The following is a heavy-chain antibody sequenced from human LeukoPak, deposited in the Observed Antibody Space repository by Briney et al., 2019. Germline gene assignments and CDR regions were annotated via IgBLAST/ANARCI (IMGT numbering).Heavy chain of an antibody. Sequence: GASVKVSCKASGYTFTGYYMHWVRQAPGQGLEWMGWINPNSGGTNYAQKFQGRVTMTRDTSISTAYMELSRLRSDDTAVYYCARNYYDSSGYRGYDAFDIWGQGTMVTVSS. D-gene: IGHD3-22*01. V-gene: IGHV1-2*02. CDR2: INPNSGGT. CDR1: GYTFTGYY. J-gene: IGHJ3*02. CDR3: ARNYYDSSGYRGYDAFDI.